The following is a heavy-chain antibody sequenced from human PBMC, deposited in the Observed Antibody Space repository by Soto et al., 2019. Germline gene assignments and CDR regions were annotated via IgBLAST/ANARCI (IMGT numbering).Heavy chain of an antibody. CDR2: ISSSSSTI. J-gene: IGHJ4*02. V-gene: IGHV3-48*02. CDR1: GFTFSSYS. D-gene: IGHD2-15*01. CDR3: ARDQGGGPFDY. Sequence: EVQLVESGGGLVQPGGSLRLSCAASGFTFSSYSMNWVRQAPGKGLEWVSYISSSSSTIYYADSVKGRFTISRDNAKNSLYLQMNSLRDVDTAVYYCARDQGGGPFDYWGQGTLVTVSS.